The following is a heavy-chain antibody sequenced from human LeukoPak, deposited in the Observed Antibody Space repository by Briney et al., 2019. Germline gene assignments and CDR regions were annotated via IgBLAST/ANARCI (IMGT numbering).Heavy chain of an antibody. J-gene: IGHJ4*02. D-gene: IGHD1-26*01. CDR2: IYYTGST. V-gene: IGHV4-61*01. CDR1: VGSVSNGNYY. CDR3: ARDWETLDY. Sequence: PSETLSLTCTVSVGSVSNGNYYWSWLRQPPGKALEWIGYIYYTGSTYYNPSLEGRVTISVDTSKNQFSLKLSSVTAADTAVYYCARDWETLDYWGQGTLVTVSS.